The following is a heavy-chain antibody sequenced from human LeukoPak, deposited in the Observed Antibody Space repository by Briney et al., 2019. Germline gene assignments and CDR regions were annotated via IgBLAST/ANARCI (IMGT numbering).Heavy chain of an antibody. CDR2: INHSGST. CDR1: GVYFSGYY. D-gene: IGHD4-11*01. Sequence: SETLPLTCGVYGVYFSGYYWSWIRQPPGRGLEWIGEINHSGSTNYHPPLKSRLTISVHTHKNQLSLKLSSVTAADTPVYYCARALHPIDYWGQGTLVTIPS. CDR3: ARALHPIDY. V-gene: IGHV4-34*01. J-gene: IGHJ4*02.